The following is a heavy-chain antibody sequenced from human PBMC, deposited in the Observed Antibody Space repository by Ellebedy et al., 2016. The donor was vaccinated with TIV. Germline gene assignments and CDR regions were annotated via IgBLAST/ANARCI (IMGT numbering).Heavy chain of an antibody. CDR1: GGSISSYY. V-gene: IGHV4-59*13. J-gene: IGHJ6*03. Sequence: SETLSLXXTVSGGSISSYYWGWIRQPPGKGLEWIGYIYYSGSTNYNPSLKSRVTISVDTSKNQFSLKLSSVTAADTAVYYCARESLEVCSSTSCPPRYYYYYMDVWGKGTTVTVSS. CDR2: IYYSGST. D-gene: IGHD2-2*01. CDR3: ARESLEVCSSTSCPPRYYYYYMDV.